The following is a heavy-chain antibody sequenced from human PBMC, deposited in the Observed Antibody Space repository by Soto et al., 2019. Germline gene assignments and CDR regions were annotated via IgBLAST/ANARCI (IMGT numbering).Heavy chain of an antibody. CDR1: GFTFSKYG. J-gene: IGHJ4*02. V-gene: IGHV3-23*01. CDR2: ISDGGGST. D-gene: IGHD2-2*01. CDR3: ARSREACTSSNCPGIY. Sequence: EVQLLESGGGLVQPGGSLRLSCAASGFTFSKYGMSWVRQAPGKGLEWVSAISDGGGSTYYAGSLKGRSTISRDNSKKTLDLQMNRLTDEDTAVYYCARSREACTSSNCPGIYWARGTLITVSS.